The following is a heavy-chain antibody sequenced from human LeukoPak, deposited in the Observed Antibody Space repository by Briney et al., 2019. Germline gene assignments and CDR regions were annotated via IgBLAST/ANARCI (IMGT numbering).Heavy chain of an antibody. CDR3: AKSHHVTAIDY. Sequence: GGSLRLSCAASGFTFSNYDMHWVRQATGKGLEWVSGVSGSGDSTYYADSVKGRFTISRDNSKNTLYLQMNSLRADDTAVYYCAKSHHVTAIDYWGQGTLVTVSS. V-gene: IGHV3-23*01. CDR2: VSGSGDST. CDR1: GFTFSNYD. D-gene: IGHD2-21*02. J-gene: IGHJ4*02.